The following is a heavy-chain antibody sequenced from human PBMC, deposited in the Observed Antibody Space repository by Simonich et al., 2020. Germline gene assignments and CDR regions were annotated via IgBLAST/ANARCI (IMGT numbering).Heavy chain of an antibody. CDR3: ASGWDWGFSHMSDY. CDR2: TNPNSGGT. D-gene: IGHD7-27*01. J-gene: IGHJ4*02. V-gene: IGHV1-2*06. Sequence: QVQLVQSGAEVKNPGASVKVSCKASGYTFTGYYMHWVRQAPGQGLGRMGRTNPNSGGTNNAQKFQGRVTMTRETSIRTAYMELSRLRSDDTAVYYCASGWDWGFSHMSDYWGQGTLVTVSS. CDR1: GYTFTGYY.